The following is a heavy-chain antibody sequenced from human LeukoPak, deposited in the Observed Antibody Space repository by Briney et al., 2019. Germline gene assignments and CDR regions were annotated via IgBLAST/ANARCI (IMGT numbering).Heavy chain of an antibody. Sequence: SETLSLTCTVSGGSISSSSYYWGWIRQPPGKGLEWIGSIYYSGSTNYNPSLKSRVTISVDTSKNQFSLKLSSVTAADTAVYYCARIALELWFGDPLVDYWGQGTLVTVSS. J-gene: IGHJ4*02. CDR3: ARIALELWFGDPLVDY. CDR2: IYYSGST. V-gene: IGHV4-39*07. CDR1: GGSISSSSYY. D-gene: IGHD3-10*01.